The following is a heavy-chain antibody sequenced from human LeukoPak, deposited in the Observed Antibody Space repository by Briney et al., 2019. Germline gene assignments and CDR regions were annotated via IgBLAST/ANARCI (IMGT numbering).Heavy chain of an antibody. V-gene: IGHV3-74*01. CDR2: INTDGSYI. Sequence: PGGSLRLSCAASGFTFSNFWMHWVRQAPGKGLVWVSRINTDGSYISYADSVKGRFSISRDNAKNTLYLQMNSLRAEDTAVYYCARVPATGSWFDPWGQGTLVTASS. D-gene: IGHD6-13*01. J-gene: IGHJ5*02. CDR1: GFTFSNFW. CDR3: ARVPATGSWFDP.